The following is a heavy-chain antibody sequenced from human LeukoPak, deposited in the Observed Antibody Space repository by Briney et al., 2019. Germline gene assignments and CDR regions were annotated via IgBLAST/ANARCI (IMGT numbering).Heavy chain of an antibody. J-gene: IGHJ6*04. Sequence: GGSLRLSCAASGFTFSSYSMNWVRRAPGKGLEWVSYISSSSSTIYYADSVKGRFTISRDNAKNSLYLQMNSLRAEDKAVYYCAELGITMIGGVWGKGTTVTISS. CDR1: GFTFSSYS. CDR3: AELGITMIGGV. CDR2: ISSSSSTI. D-gene: IGHD3-10*02. V-gene: IGHV3-48*01.